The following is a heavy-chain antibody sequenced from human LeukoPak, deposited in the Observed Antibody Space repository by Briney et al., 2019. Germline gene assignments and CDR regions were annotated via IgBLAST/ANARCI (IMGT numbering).Heavy chain of an antibody. CDR1: GGSISSYY. CDR2: IYYSGNT. J-gene: IGHJ4*02. D-gene: IGHD6-19*01. V-gene: IGHV4-59*08. Sequence: SETLSLTCTVSGGSISSYYWSWLRQPPGKGLEWIGYIYYSGNTNYNPSLKSRVTISVDTSKNQFSLKLSSVTAADTALYYCARRRGSSGTIDYWGRGTLVTVSS. CDR3: ARRRGSSGTIDY.